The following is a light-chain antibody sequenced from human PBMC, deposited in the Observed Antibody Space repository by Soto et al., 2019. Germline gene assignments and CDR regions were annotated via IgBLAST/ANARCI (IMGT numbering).Light chain of an antibody. CDR1: QSISTY. CDR3: QQSYTSPVT. V-gene: IGKV1-39*01. J-gene: IGKJ4*01. Sequence: DIQMTQSPSSLSVSIGDRVTITCRASQSISTYLNWYEQKPGKAPNLLIYGASTLQSGVPSRFSVGGSGTYFTLTISGLQPEDFGSYYCQQSYTSPVTFGGGTKVEIK. CDR2: GAS.